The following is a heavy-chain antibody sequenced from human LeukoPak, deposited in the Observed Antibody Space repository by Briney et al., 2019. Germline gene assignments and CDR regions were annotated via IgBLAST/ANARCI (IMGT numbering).Heavy chain of an antibody. Sequence: GGSLRLSCAASGFTFRDFWMSWVRQAPGKGLEWVSAISGSGGSTYYADSVKGRFTISRDNSKNTLYLQMNSLRAEDTAVYYCAKDLVKGYDAFDIWGQGTMVTVSS. CDR2: ISGSGGST. CDR3: AKDLVKGYDAFDI. V-gene: IGHV3-23*01. CDR1: GFTFRDFW. J-gene: IGHJ3*02. D-gene: IGHD3-10*01.